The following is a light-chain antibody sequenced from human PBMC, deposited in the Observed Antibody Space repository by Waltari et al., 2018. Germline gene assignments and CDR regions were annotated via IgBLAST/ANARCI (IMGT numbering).Light chain of an antibody. J-gene: IGKJ1*01. Sequence: EIVLTQSPGTLSLSPGERATLSCRASQSIGRYLVWYQQKPGQAPRLLIYGASSRAAGIPDRFSGSGSGTDFSLTISRLEPEDFAVDDCQNHERLPAVFGQGTKVEIK. CDR2: GAS. V-gene: IGKV3-20*01. CDR1: QSIGRY. CDR3: QNHERLPAV.